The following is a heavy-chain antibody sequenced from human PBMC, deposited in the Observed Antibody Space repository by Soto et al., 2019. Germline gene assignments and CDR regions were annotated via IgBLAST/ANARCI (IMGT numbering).Heavy chain of an antibody. V-gene: IGHV4-39*01. J-gene: IGHJ4*02. CDR1: GGSISSSDYY. Sequence: QLQLQESGPGLVKPSETLSLTGTVSGGSISSSDYYWGWIRQPPGKGLEWIGSIYYSGSTYYNPYLKSRVTNTVDTSQNQCSLKLSSVTAEDTARYYCARVEYWGQGTLVTVSS. CDR3: ARVEY. CDR2: IYYSGST.